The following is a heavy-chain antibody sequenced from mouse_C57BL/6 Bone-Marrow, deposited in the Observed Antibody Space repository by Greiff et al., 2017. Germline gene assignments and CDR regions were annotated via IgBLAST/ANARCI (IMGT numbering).Heavy chain of an antibody. J-gene: IGHJ3*01. V-gene: IGHV10-1*01. CDR2: IRSKSNNYAT. CDR1: GFSFNTYA. Sequence: EVQLVESGGGLVQPKGSLKLSCAASGFSFNTYAMNWVRQAPGKGLEWVARIRSKSNNYATYYADSVKDRFTISRDDSESMLYLQMNNLKTEDTAMYYCVRNYRTWFAYWGQGTLVTVSA. CDR3: VRNYRTWFAY. D-gene: IGHD2-14*01.